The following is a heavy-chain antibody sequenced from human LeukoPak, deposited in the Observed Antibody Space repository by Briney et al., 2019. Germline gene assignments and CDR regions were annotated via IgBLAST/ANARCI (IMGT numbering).Heavy chain of an antibody. CDR1: GGSFSDYF. J-gene: IGHJ4*02. CDR2: IKHSGRT. V-gene: IGHV4-34*01. Sequence: PSETLSLTCAVYGGSFSDYFWGWIRQPPGKGLEWIGEIKHSGRTYYNPSLKSRVTISVDTSKNQFSLKLSSVTAADTAVYYCARALSYTPYYVDYWGQGTLGTVSS. CDR3: ARALSYTPYYVDY. D-gene: IGHD2/OR15-2a*01.